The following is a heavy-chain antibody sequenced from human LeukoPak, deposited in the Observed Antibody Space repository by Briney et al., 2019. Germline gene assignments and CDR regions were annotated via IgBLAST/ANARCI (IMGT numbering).Heavy chain of an antibody. CDR2: IYTSGST. CDR1: GGSLSRYY. J-gene: IGHJ4*02. V-gene: IGHV4-4*07. Sequence: SETLSLTRTGPGGSLSRYYWSWIRQPAGKGLEWIGRIYTSGSTNYNPSLKSRVTMSVDTSKNQFSLKLSSVTAADTAVYYCARDQRYSGYDWGFDYWGQGTLVTVSS. CDR3: ARDQRYSGYDWGFDY. D-gene: IGHD5-12*01.